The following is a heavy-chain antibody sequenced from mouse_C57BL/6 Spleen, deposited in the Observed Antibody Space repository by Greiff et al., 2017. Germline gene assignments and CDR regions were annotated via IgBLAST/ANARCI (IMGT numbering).Heavy chain of an antibody. J-gene: IGHJ1*03. Sequence: QVQLQQSGAELVRPGSSVKLSCKASGYTFTSYWMHWVKQRPIQGLEWIGNIDPSDSETHYNQKFKDKATLTVDKSSSTAYMQLSSLTSEDSAVYYCARGTLTGTHWYFDVWGTGTTVTVSS. CDR3: ARGTLTGTHWYFDV. V-gene: IGHV1-52*01. CDR1: GYTFTSYW. CDR2: IDPSDSET. D-gene: IGHD4-1*01.